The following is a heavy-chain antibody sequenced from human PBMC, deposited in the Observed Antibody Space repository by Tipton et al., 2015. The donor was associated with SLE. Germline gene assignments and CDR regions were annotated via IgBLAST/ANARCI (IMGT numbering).Heavy chain of an antibody. CDR2: IFLTGST. Sequence: TLSLTCIVSGGSISSYYWSWIRQPPGKGLEWIGRIFLTGSTNYNPSLKSRVTISLDTSKNQFSLNLNSVTAADTAVYYCARESRNYGAFDIWGQGQWSASL. D-gene: IGHD3-16*01. CDR1: GGSISSYY. J-gene: IGHJ3*02. V-gene: IGHV4-4*08. CDR3: ARESRNYGAFDI.